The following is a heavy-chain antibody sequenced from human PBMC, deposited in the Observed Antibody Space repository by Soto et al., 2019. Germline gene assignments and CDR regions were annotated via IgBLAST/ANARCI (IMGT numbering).Heavy chain of an antibody. CDR3: ARDIVLVPAAIGREGYYYGMDV. CDR1: GFTFSSYA. J-gene: IGHJ6*02. V-gene: IGHV3-30-3*01. Sequence: QVQLVESGGGVVQPGRSLRLSCAASGFTFSSYAMHWVRQAPGKGLEWVAVISYDGSNKYYADSVKGRFTISRDNSKNTLYLQMNSLRAEDTAVYYCARDIVLVPAAIGREGYYYGMDVWGQGTTVTVSS. D-gene: IGHD2-2*02. CDR2: ISYDGSNK.